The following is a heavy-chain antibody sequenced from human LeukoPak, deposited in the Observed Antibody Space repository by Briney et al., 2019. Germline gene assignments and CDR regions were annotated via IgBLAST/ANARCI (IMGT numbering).Heavy chain of an antibody. D-gene: IGHD5-18*01. J-gene: IGHJ6*02. CDR2: INPNSGKT. Sequence: ASVKVSCKASGYTFTTLDINWVRQATGQGLEWMGWINPNSGKTGYAQKFQGRVTISRDTSISTAYMELTSLRSEDTAVYYCARGGVDTSMVSFYYYFYAMDVWGQGTTVTVSS. CDR1: GYTFTTLD. CDR3: ARGGVDTSMVSFYYYFYAMDV. V-gene: IGHV1-8*03.